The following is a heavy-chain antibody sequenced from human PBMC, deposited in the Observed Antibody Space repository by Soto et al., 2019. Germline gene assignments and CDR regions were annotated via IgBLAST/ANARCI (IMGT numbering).Heavy chain of an antibody. Sequence: GASVKVSCKASGYTFTGYYMHWVRQAPGQGLEWMGWINPNSGGTNYAQKFRGRVTMTRDTSISTAYMELSRLRSDDTAVYYCATTTKGIAAAGAISYYYYYGMDVWGQGTTVTVSS. CDR2: INPNSGGT. D-gene: IGHD6-13*01. V-gene: IGHV1-2*02. J-gene: IGHJ6*02. CDR3: ATTTKGIAAAGAISYYYYYGMDV. CDR1: GYTFTGYY.